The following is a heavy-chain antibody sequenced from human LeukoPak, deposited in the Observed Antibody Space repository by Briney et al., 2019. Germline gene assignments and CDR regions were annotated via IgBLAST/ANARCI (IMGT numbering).Heavy chain of an antibody. J-gene: IGHJ4*02. CDR1: GFTVNSNY. CDR2: IYSGGST. V-gene: IGHV3-66*01. Sequence: TGGSLRLSCAASGFTVNSNYMSWVRQAPGKGLEWVSVIYSGGSTYYADSVKGRFTISRDNSKNTLYLQMNSLRAEDTAVYYCAREKGYSSSWYVDWGQGTLVTVSS. D-gene: IGHD6-13*01. CDR3: AREKGYSSSWYVD.